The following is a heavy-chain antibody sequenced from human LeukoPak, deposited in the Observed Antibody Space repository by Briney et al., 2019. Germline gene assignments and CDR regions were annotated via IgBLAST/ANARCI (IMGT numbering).Heavy chain of an antibody. CDR1: GYTLTELS. D-gene: IGHD4-4*01. V-gene: IGHV1-24*01. CDR2: FDPEDGET. Sequence: APVKVSCKVSGYTLTELSMHWVRQAPGKGLEWMGGFDPEDGETIYAQKFQGRVTMTEDTSTDTAYMELSSLRSEDTAVYYCATDRVNDYSNYGYFDYWGQGTLVTVSS. CDR3: ATDRVNDYSNYGYFDY. J-gene: IGHJ4*02.